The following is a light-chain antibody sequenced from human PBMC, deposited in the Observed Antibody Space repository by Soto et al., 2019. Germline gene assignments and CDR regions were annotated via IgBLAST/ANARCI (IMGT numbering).Light chain of an antibody. CDR1: QSVSSD. V-gene: IGKV3-15*01. Sequence: VVTQSPATLSVFPGETATLSCRASQSVSSDLAWYQQRPGQAPRLLIYGASTRATGIPARFRGSGSGTGFRVTISSLQSEDFATYFCQQYNTWHPKMAFGRGTKVEIK. CDR3: QQYNTWHPKMA. J-gene: IGKJ1*01. CDR2: GAS.